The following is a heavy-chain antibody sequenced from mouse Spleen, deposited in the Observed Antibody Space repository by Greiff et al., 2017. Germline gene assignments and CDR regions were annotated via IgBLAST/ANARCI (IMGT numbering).Heavy chain of an antibody. D-gene: IGHD1-1*02. Sequence: QVQLKQPGAELVRPGSSVKLSCKASGYTFTSYWMDWVKQRPGQGLEWIGNIYPSDSETHYNQKFKDKATLTVDKSSSTAYMQLSSLTSEDSAVYYCARTGDWYFDVWGAGTTVTVSS. CDR2: IYPSDSET. CDR3: ARTGDWYFDV. CDR1: GYTFTSYW. V-gene: IGHV1-61*01. J-gene: IGHJ1*01.